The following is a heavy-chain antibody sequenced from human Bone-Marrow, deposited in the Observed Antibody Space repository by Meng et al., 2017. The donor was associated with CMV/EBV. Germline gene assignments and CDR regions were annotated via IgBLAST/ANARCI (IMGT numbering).Heavy chain of an antibody. CDR3: VLDTSGFYRPDH. V-gene: IGHV3-33*03. CDR2: IWYDGSYK. D-gene: IGHD3-22*01. J-gene: IGHJ4*02. CDR1: GFTFGSYG. Sequence: GESLKISCAASGFTFGSYGMHWVRQAPGKRLEWVTMIWYDGSYKYYEDSVKGRFTVSRDNPKNTLYLQMNDLRAEDTAVYYCVLDTSGFYRPDHWGQGTLVTVSS.